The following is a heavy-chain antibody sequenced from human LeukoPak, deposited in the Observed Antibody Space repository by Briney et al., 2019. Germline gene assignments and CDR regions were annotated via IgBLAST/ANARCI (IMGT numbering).Heavy chain of an antibody. D-gene: IGHD4-17*01. CDR2: INHSGST. V-gene: IGHV4-34*01. J-gene: IGHJ5*02. CDR1: GGSFSGYY. Sequence: SETLSLTCAVYGGSFSGYYWSWIRQPPGKGLEWIGEINHSGSTNYNPSLKSRVTISVDTSKNQFSLKLSSVTAADTAVYYCARAGVTTPFDPWGQGTLATVSS. CDR3: ARAGVTTPFDP.